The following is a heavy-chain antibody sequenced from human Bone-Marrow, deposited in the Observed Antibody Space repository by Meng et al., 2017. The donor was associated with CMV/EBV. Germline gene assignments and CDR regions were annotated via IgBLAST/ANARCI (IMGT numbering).Heavy chain of an antibody. CDR1: GYTFTGYY. Sequence: ASVKVSCKASGYTFTGYYMHWVRQAPGQGLEWMGWINPNSGGTNYAQKFQGRVTMTRDTSISTAYMELSRLRSDDTAVYSCARVAAAPPPLGGWFDPWGQGTLVTVSS. CDR3: ARVAAAPPPLGGWFDP. D-gene: IGHD6-13*01. J-gene: IGHJ5*02. V-gene: IGHV1-2*02. CDR2: INPNSGGT.